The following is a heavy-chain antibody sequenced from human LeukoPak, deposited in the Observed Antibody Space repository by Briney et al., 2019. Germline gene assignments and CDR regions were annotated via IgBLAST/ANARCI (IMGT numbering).Heavy chain of an antibody. CDR2: IIPIFGTA. V-gene: IGHV1-69*05. CDR3: TMVRGVTSWRLDY. J-gene: IGHJ4*02. D-gene: IGHD3-10*01. Sequence: SVKVSCKASGGTFSSYAISWVRQAPGQGLEWMGRIIPIFGTANYAQKFQGRVTITTDESTSTAYMELSGLRSEDTAVYYCTMVRGVTSWRLDYWGQGTLVTVSS. CDR1: GGTFSSYA.